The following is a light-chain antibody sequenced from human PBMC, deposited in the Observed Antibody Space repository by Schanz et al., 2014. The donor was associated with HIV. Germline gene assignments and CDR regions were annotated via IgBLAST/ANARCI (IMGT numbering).Light chain of an antibody. CDR3: CSYAGSYV. J-gene: IGLJ1*01. CDR1: SSDVGGYNY. CDR2: DVS. V-gene: IGLV2-11*01. Sequence: QSVLTQPRSVSGSPGQSVTISCTGTSSDVGGYNYAPWYQQHAGKAPKLMIFDVSKRPSGVPDRFSGSKSGNTASLTISGLQAEDEADYYCCSYAGSYVFGTGTKLTVL.